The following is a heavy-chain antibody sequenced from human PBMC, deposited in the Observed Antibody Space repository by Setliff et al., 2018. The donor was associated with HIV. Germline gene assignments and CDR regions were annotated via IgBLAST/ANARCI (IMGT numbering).Heavy chain of an antibody. CDR1: GGSISSASYY. Sequence: SETLSLTCAVSGGSISSASYYWGWIRQPPGKGLEWIGSIFYSGSTYYNPSLKSRVTISVDTSKNQFSLNLSSVTAADTAVYYCATQITMVRGVAKWFDPWGQGTLVTVSS. CDR3: ATQITMVRGVAKWFDP. J-gene: IGHJ5*02. V-gene: IGHV4-39*01. CDR2: IFYSGST. D-gene: IGHD3-10*01.